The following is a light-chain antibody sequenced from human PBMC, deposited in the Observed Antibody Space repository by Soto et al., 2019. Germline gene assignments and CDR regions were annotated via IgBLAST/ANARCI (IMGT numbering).Light chain of an antibody. CDR1: QSVSSNY. CDR2: GAS. J-gene: IGKJ1*01. V-gene: IGKV3-20*01. CDR3: QQYCSSPTWT. Sequence: ESVLTQSPGTLSLSPGERATLSCSASQSVSSNYLAWYQQKPGQAPRLLIYGASTRATGIPDMFSGSGAGTDFTLTISRLEPDDSAVYYCQQYCSSPTWTFGQGTKGEI.